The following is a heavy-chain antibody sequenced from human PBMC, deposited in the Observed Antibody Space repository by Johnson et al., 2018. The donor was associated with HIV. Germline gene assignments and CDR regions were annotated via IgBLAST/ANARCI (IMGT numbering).Heavy chain of an antibody. Sequence: QVQLVESGGGVVQPGRSLRLSCAASGFTFSSYGMHWVRQAPGKGLEWVAVISYDGSNKYYADSVKGRFTISSDNSKNTLYLQMNSLRTEDTAVYYCAKLIEYHEDGWDAFDLWGQGTMVTVSS. CDR1: GFTFSSYG. D-gene: IGHD2-2*01. J-gene: IGHJ3*01. CDR2: ISYDGSNK. CDR3: AKLIEYHEDGWDAFDL. V-gene: IGHV3-30*19.